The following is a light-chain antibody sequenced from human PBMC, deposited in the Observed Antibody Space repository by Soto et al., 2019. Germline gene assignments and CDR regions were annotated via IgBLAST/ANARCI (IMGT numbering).Light chain of an antibody. CDR1: TRDVGAYNL. J-gene: IGLJ3*02. Sequence: QSVLTRPASGSGSAGQSITISCSGTTRDVGAYNLVSWYQQHPGTAPKLIIYEVRNRPSGISSRFSGSRSGNTASLTISGLQPEDEGDYYCSAYTARGTLVFG. CDR2: EVR. CDR3: SAYTARGTLV. V-gene: IGLV2-14*01.